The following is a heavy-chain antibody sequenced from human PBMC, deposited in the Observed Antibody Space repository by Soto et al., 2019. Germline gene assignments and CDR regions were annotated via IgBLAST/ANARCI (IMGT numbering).Heavy chain of an antibody. CDR1: GYIFTRYG. Sequence: VHLVQSGAEVKKPGASVKVSCKTSGYIFTRYGISWVRQVPGQGLDWMGGISVFNGKTNYAQNHKGRVTMTKDPSTSTAYMEVRGLKADDTAVYYCAKGGPPEGAAGFDRWGQGTMVTVSS. D-gene: IGHD2-15*01. V-gene: IGHV1-18*01. J-gene: IGHJ3*02. CDR3: AKGGPPEGAAGFDR. CDR2: ISVFNGKT.